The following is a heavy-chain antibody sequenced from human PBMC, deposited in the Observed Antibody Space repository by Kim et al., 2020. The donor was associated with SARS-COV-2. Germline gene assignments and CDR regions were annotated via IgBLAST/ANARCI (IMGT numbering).Heavy chain of an antibody. CDR3: ARDLPGGSDAFDI. Sequence: GGSLRLSCAASEFTVSSNFMSWVRQTPGQGLEWISMLYSGGKTFYADSVRGRFTISRDNSKNTLYLQMTGLRADDTGVYYCARDLPGGSDAFDIWGQGTKVTVSS. J-gene: IGHJ3*02. D-gene: IGHD3-16*01. CDR2: LYSGGKT. V-gene: IGHV3-66*01. CDR1: EFTVSSNF.